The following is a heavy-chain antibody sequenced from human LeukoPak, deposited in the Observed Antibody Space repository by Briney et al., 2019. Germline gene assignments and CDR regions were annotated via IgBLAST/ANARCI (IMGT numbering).Heavy chain of an antibody. V-gene: IGHV4-61*02. CDR2: IYTSGST. Sequence: SQTLSLTCTVSGGSISSGSYYWSWIRQPAGKGLEWIGRIYTSGSTYYNPSLKSRVTISVDKSKNQFSLKLSSVTAEDTAVYYCARVVGSSWYVDYWGQGTLVTVSS. D-gene: IGHD6-13*01. CDR3: ARVVGSSWYVDY. CDR1: GGSISSGSYY. J-gene: IGHJ4*02.